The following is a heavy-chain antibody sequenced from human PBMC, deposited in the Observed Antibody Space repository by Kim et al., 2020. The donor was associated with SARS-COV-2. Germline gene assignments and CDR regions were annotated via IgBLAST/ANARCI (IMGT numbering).Heavy chain of an antibody. CDR1: GFTFSSYA. CDR3: ANSLDLLFTWFDP. CDR2: ISGSGGST. Sequence: GGSLRLSCAASGFTFSSYAMSWVRQAPGKGLEWVSAISGSGGSTYYADSVKGRSTISRDNSKNTLYLQMNSLRAEDTAVYYCANSLDLLFTWFDPWGQGTLVTVSS. J-gene: IGHJ5*02. D-gene: IGHD2-21*01. V-gene: IGHV3-23*01.